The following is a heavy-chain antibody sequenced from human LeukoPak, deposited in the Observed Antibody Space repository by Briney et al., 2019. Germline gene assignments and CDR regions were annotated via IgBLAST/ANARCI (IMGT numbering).Heavy chain of an antibody. CDR1: GGSFSGYY. CDR3: ARGGNNYYDLYYFDY. Sequence: SETLSLTCAVYGGSFSGYYWSWIRQPPGKGLEWIWEINHSGSTNYNPSLKSRVTISVDTSKNQFSLQLNSVTPEDTAVYYCARGGNNYYDLYYFDYWGQGTLVTVSS. D-gene: IGHD3-22*01. V-gene: IGHV4-34*01. J-gene: IGHJ4*02. CDR2: INHSGST.